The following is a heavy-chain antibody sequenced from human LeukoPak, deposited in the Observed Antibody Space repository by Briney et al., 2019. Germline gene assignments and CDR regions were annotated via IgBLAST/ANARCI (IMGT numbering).Heavy chain of an antibody. Sequence: GGSLRLSCAASGFTFSSYDMSWVRQAPGKGLEWVSAISGSGGSTYYADSVKGRFTISRDNSKNTLYLRMNSLRAEDTAVYYCAKVNVKYCSGGSCFDAFDIWGQGTMVTVSS. D-gene: IGHD2-15*01. CDR2: ISGSGGST. CDR3: AKVNVKYCSGGSCFDAFDI. V-gene: IGHV3-23*01. J-gene: IGHJ3*02. CDR1: GFTFSSYD.